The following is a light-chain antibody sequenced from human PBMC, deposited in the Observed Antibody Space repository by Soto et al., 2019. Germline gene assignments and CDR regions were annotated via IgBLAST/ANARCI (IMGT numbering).Light chain of an antibody. CDR2: DVT. CDR3: SSYAGSNNLV. J-gene: IGLJ2*01. Sequence: QSVLTQPRSVSGSPGQSVTISCTGTISDVAGYNYVSWYQHHPGQAPKLLISDVTKRPSWVPDRFSGSKSGSTASLTISELQAEDEADYSCSSYAGSNNLVFGGGTKHSVL. CDR1: ISDVAGYNY. V-gene: IGLV2-11*01.